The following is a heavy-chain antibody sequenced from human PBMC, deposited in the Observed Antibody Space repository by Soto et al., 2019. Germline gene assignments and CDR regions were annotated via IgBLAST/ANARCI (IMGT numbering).Heavy chain of an antibody. CDR1: GFTFSSYD. V-gene: IGHV3-13*01. Sequence: WGSLRLSCAASGFTFSSYDMHWVRQATGTGLEWVSAIGTAGDTYYPGSVKGRFTISRENAKNSLYLQMNSLRAGDTAVYYCARGFSYYDSRSSFDIWGQGTMVTVSS. CDR2: IGTAGDT. CDR3: ARGFSYYDSRSSFDI. D-gene: IGHD3-22*01. J-gene: IGHJ3*02.